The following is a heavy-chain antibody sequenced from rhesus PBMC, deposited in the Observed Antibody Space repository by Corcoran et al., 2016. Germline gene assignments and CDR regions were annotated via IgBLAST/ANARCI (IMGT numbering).Heavy chain of an antibody. CDR3: ARGYYSGSLGVDY. J-gene: IGHJ4*01. CDR1: GGSISSNY. V-gene: IGHV4-173*01. D-gene: IGHD3-16*01. Sequence: QLQLQESGPGLVKPSETLSLTCAVSGGSISSNYWSWIRQPPGKGLGWFGRLTGSGGSTDYNPYLNRRVTISTDTSKNQFSLKLSSVTAADTAVYYCARGYYSGSLGVDYWGQGVLVTVSS. CDR2: LTGSGGST.